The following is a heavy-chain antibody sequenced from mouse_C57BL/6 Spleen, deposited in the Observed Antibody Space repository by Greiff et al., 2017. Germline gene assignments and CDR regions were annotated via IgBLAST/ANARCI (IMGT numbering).Heavy chain of an antibody. CDR2: INPSSGYT. Sequence: QVQLQQSGADLARPGASVKMSCTASGFTFTSYSMHWVNQRPGQGLEWIGYINPSSGYTKYNQKFKVKATLTADKSSSTAYMQLRSLTSEDSAVYYCALDSAGYYFDYWGQGTTLTVSS. V-gene: IGHV1-4*01. D-gene: IGHD3-2*02. CDR1: GFTFTSYS. J-gene: IGHJ2*01. CDR3: ALDSAGYYFDY.